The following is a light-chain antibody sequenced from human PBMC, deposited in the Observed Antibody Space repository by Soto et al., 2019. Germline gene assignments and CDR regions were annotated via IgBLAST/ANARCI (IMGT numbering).Light chain of an antibody. CDR2: DVS. CDR3: SSYTSSSTVV. J-gene: IGLJ2*01. CDR1: SSDVGSYNY. Sequence: QSALTQPASVSGSPRQSITISCTGTSSDVGSYNYVSWYQQHPGKAPKLMIYDVSNRPSGVSNRFSGSKSGNTASLTISGLQADDEADYYCSSYTSSSTVVFGGGTKLTVL. V-gene: IGLV2-14*01.